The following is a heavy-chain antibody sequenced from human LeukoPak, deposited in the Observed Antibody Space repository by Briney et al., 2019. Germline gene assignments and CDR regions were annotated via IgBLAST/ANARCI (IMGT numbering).Heavy chain of an antibody. CDR3: ATCRNYDRKLMDY. CDR2: IKSKTDAGTT. V-gene: IGHV3-15*01. CDR1: GFTFSNAW. Sequence: GGSLRLSCGASGFTFSNAWMSWVRQAPGKGLEWVGRIKSKTDAGTTDYAAPVKGRFTISRDDSENTLYLQMNSRKTEDTAVYXXATCRNYDRKLMDYWGQGALVTVSS. J-gene: IGHJ4*02. D-gene: IGHD3-22*01.